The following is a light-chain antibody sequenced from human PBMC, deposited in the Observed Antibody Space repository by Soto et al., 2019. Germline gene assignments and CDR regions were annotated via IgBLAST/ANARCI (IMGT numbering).Light chain of an antibody. Sequence: EIVLSQSPATLSLSPGERASLSCRASQSISVYLAWYQQKSGQPPRLLIYDASNRATGIPARFSGSGSGTDFTLTISSLETEDFAVYYCHQRTRWPPTFGGGTKVEI. CDR2: DAS. CDR3: HQRTRWPPT. V-gene: IGKV3-11*01. CDR1: QSISVY. J-gene: IGKJ4*01.